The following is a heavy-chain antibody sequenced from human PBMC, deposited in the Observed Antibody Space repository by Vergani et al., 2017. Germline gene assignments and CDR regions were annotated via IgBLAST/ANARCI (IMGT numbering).Heavy chain of an antibody. CDR3: VRVKGSNWNDHLYDI. CDR1: GLILSDHY. CDR2: IRNKANDYTT. V-gene: IGHV3-72*01. D-gene: IGHD1-1*01. Sequence: EVQVVESGGGLFQPGGSLRLSCAASGLILSDHYMDWVRQAPGKGLEWVGRIRNKANDYTTQYASSVKGRFTISRDDSKSYLYLQMNSLQTEDTALYYCVRVKGSNWNDHLYDIWGQGTLVTVSS. J-gene: IGHJ3*02.